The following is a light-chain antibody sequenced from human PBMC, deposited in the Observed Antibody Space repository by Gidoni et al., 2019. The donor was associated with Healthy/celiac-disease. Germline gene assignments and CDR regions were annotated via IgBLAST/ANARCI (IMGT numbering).Light chain of an antibody. CDR2: KAS. CDR3: QQYNSYSGCS. CDR1: QSISSW. Sequence: DIQMTQSSSTLSASVGDRVTITCRASQSISSWLAWYQQKPGKAPKLLIYKASSLESGVLSRFSGSGSGTEFTLTISSLQPDDFATYYCQQYNSYSGCSFGQGTKLEIK. J-gene: IGKJ2*04. V-gene: IGKV1-5*03.